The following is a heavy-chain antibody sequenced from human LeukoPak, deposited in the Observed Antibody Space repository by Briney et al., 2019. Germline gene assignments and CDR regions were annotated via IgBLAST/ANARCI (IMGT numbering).Heavy chain of an antibody. CDR1: GGSISSGSYY. D-gene: IGHD4-11*01. Sequence: SQTLSLTCTVSGGSISSGSYYWSWIRQPAGKGLEWIGRIYTSGSTNYNPSLKSRVTISVDTSKNQFSLKLSSVTAADTAVYYCARDRAGLQYYYYYMDVWGKGTTVTVSS. CDR3: ARDRAGLQYYYYYMDV. CDR2: IYTSGST. V-gene: IGHV4-61*02. J-gene: IGHJ6*03.